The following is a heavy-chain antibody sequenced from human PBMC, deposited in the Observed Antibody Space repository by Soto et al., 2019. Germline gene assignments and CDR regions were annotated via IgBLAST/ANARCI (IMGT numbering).Heavy chain of an antibody. CDR3: AADVGSL. CDR1: GYTFTNSA. D-gene: IGHD1-26*01. Sequence: QMQLVQSGPEVKKPGTSVKVSCKGSGYTFTNSAVQWVRQARGQRIEWVGWIVVGSGDTKYAQKFQERVTFTRAVSTSKAYMELSILKSEDTAVDYCAADVGSLWGQGTLVTVSS. V-gene: IGHV1-58*01. CDR2: IVVGSGDT. J-gene: IGHJ4*02.